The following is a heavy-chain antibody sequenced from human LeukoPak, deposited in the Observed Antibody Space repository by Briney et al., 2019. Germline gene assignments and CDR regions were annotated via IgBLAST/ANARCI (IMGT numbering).Heavy chain of an antibody. CDR1: GGTFSSYA. CDR3: AREWRWTYDILTGYWGDYFDY. CDR2: IIPILGIA. D-gene: IGHD3-9*01. J-gene: IGHJ4*02. V-gene: IGHV1-69*04. Sequence: SVKVSCKASGGTFSSYAISWVRQAPGQGLEWMGRIIPILGIANYAQKFQGRVTITADKSTSTAYMELSSLRSEDTAVYYCAREWRWTYDILTGYWGDYFDYWGQGTLVTVSS.